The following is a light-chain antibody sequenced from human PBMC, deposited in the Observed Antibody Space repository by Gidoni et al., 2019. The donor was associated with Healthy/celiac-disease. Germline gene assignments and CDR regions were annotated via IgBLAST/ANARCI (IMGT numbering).Light chain of an antibody. Sequence: EIVMTQSPATLSVSPGERATLSCRASQSVSSNLAWYQQKPGQAPRLLIYGASTRATCIPARFSGSGSGTEFTLTISSRQSEDFAVYYCQQYNNWPPYTFGQGTKLEIK. CDR2: GAS. V-gene: IGKV3-15*01. J-gene: IGKJ2*01. CDR3: QQYNNWPPYT. CDR1: QSVSSN.